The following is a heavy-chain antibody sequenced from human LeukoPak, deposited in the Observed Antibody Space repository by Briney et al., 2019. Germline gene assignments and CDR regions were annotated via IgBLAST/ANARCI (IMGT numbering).Heavy chain of an antibody. CDR1: GGSISSGGYY. V-gene: IGHV4-31*03. D-gene: IGHD3-9*01. Sequence: SQTLSLTRTVSGGSISSGGYYWSWIRQHPGTGLEWIGYIYYSGSTYYNPSLKSRVTISVDTSKNQFSLKLSSVTAADTAVYYCRGGYFDWDAFDIWGQGTMVTVSS. J-gene: IGHJ3*02. CDR2: IYYSGST. CDR3: RGGYFDWDAFDI.